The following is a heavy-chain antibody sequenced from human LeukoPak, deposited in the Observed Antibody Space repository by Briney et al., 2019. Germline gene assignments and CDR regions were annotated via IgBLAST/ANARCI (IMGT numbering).Heavy chain of an antibody. D-gene: IGHD1-26*01. Sequence: GGSLRLSCAASGFTFSSYAMHWVRQAPGKGLEWVAVISYDGSNKYYADSVKGRFTISRDNSKNTLYLQMNSLRAEDTAVYYCAREPHGGASFWGQGTLVTVSS. J-gene: IGHJ4*02. CDR2: ISYDGSNK. V-gene: IGHV3-30-3*01. CDR3: AREPHGGASF. CDR1: GFTFSSYA.